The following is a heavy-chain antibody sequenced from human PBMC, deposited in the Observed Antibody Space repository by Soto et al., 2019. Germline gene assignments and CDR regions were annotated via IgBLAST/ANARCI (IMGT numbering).Heavy chain of an antibody. CDR3: ATDSGYDSGSSVNHYLDY. D-gene: IGHD3-10*01. V-gene: IGHV3-7*01. J-gene: IGHJ4*01. CDR2: IMKDGSVK. Sequence: HPGGSLRLSCAASGFTFGSYWMSWVRQTPGKGLEWLGTIMKDGSVKKYVDSVKGRFTVSRDNAKNSLYLQMDSLRVEDTAVYYCATDSGYDSGSSVNHYLDYWGHGTLVTV. CDR1: GFTFGSYW.